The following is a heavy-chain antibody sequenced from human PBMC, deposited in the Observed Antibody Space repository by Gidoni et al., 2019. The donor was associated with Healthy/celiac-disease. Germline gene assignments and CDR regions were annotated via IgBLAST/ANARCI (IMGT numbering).Heavy chain of an antibody. V-gene: IGHV3-30*18. CDR1: GFTFSSYG. D-gene: IGHD1-26*01. CDR3: AKDLSLDWEGYYYYYGMDV. Sequence: QVQLVESGGGVVQPGRSPRRSCAASGFTFSSYGMHWVRQAPGKGLEWVAVISYDGSNKYYADSVQGRFTISRDNSKNTLYLQMNSLRAEHTAVYYCAKDLSLDWEGYYYYYGMDVWGQGTTVTVSS. CDR2: ISYDGSNK. J-gene: IGHJ6*02.